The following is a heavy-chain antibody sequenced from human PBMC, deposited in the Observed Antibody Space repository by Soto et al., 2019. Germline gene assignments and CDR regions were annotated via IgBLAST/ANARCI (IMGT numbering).Heavy chain of an antibody. V-gene: IGHV1-18*01. CDR1: GYTFTSYG. Sequence: ASVKVSCKASGYTFTSYGISWVRQAPGQGLEWMGWISAYNGNTNYAQKLQGRVAMTTDTSTSTAYMELRSLRSDDTAVYYCARDFTIFGVVITRGSWFDPWGQGTLVTVSS. CDR2: ISAYNGNT. J-gene: IGHJ5*02. D-gene: IGHD3-3*01. CDR3: ARDFTIFGVVITRGSWFDP.